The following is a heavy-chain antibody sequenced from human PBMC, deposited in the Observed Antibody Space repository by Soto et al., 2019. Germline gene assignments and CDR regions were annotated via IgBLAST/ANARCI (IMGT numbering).Heavy chain of an antibody. CDR2: ISGSGGNT. D-gene: IGHD2-15*01. CDR1: GFTFSSYA. CDR3: AKGYEYCSGGRCYEPLAY. J-gene: IGHJ4*02. Sequence: GGSLRLSCAASGFTFSSYAMSWVRQAPGKGLEWVSSISGSGGNTYYADSVKGRFTISRDNAKNMVYLQMNSLRAEDTAVYYCAKGYEYCSGGRCYEPLAYWGQGTLVTVSS. V-gene: IGHV3-23*01.